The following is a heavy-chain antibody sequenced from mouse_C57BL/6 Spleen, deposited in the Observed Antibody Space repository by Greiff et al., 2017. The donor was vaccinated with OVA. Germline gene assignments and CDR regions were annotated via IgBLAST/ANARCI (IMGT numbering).Heavy chain of an antibody. D-gene: IGHD1-1*01. V-gene: IGHV1-59*01. Sequence: VQLQQPGAELVRPGTSVKLSCKASGYTFTSYWMHWVKQRPGQGLEWIGVIDPSDSYTNYNQKFKGKATLTVDTSSSTAYMQLSSLTSEDSAVYYCARGDITTVVATGAMDYWGQGTSVTVSS. CDR1: GYTFTSYW. J-gene: IGHJ4*01. CDR3: ARGDITTVVATGAMDY. CDR2: IDPSDSYT.